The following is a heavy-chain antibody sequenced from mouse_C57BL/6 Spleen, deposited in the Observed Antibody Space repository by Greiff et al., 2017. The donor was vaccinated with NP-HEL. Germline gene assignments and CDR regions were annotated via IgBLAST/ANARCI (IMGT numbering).Heavy chain of an antibody. CDR2: IYPGSGST. CDR1: GYTFTSYW. Sequence: QVQLQQPGAELVKPGASVKMSCKASGYTFTSYWITWVKQRPGQGLEWIGDIYPGSGSTNYNEKFKSKATLTADKSSSTAYMELRSLTSEDSAVYFCARDYGSTYFDYWGQGTTLTVSS. J-gene: IGHJ2*01. V-gene: IGHV1-55*01. CDR3: ARDYGSTYFDY. D-gene: IGHD1-1*01.